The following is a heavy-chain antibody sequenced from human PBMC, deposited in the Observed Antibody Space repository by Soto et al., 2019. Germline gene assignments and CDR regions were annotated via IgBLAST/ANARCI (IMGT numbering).Heavy chain of an antibody. J-gene: IGHJ4*02. CDR2: INPSGGST. CDR1: GYTFTDYY. CDR3: ATLGGSYD. Sequence: QVQLVQSGADVKKPGASVKVSCKTSGYTFTDYYVHWVRQAPGQGLEWMGVINPSGGSTDSAQKFQGRVTMTRYTSTRTVYMELSRLRSEDTAVYYCATLGGSYDWGQGTLVTVSS. V-gene: IGHV1-46*01. D-gene: IGHD3-16*01.